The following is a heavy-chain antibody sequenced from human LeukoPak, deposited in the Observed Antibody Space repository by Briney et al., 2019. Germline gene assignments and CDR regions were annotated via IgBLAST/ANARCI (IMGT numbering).Heavy chain of an antibody. J-gene: IGHJ1*01. V-gene: IGHV4-39*01. CDR2: IYYSGRT. Sequence: SETLSLTCSVSGDSVSRSDSYWDWIRQPPGKGLEWIGTIYYSGRTYYSPSLKSRVTMSVDPSNNQFSLNLRSATAADTAVYYCARRRYYDGSGYLEWGQGTLLSVSS. CDR3: ARRRYYDGSGYLE. CDR1: GDSVSRSDSY. D-gene: IGHD3-22*01.